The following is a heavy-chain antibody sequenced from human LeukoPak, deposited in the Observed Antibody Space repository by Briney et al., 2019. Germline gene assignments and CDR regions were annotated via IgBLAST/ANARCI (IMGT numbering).Heavy chain of an antibody. D-gene: IGHD2-15*01. J-gene: IGHJ6*03. CDR2: IYSGGST. V-gene: IGHV3-53*01. CDR3: TKGGGGPYLYYYMDV. CDR1: GFTVSSNY. Sequence: PGGSLRLSCAASGFTVSSNYMSWVRQAPGKGLEWVSVIYSGGSTYYADSVKGRFTISRDNSKNTLYLQMNSLRAEDTAVYYCTKGGGGPYLYYYMDVWGKGTTVTVSS.